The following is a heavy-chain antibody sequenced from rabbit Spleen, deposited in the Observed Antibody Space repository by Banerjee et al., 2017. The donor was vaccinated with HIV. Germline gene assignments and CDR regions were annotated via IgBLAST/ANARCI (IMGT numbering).Heavy chain of an antibody. J-gene: IGHJ4*01. Sequence: QSLEESGGDLVKPGASLTLTCTASGFSFSGNHYMCWVRQAPGKGLEWIACIYAGSSGSTYYASWAKGRFTISKTSSTTVTLQMTSLTAADTATNFCARSGSGGVVYFNLWGQGTLVTVS. V-gene: IGHV1S40*01. CDR3: ARSGSGGVVYFNL. CDR2: IYAGSSGST. CDR1: GFSFSGNHY. D-gene: IGHD4-2*01.